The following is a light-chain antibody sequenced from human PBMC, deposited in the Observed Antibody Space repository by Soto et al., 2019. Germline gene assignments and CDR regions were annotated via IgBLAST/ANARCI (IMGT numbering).Light chain of an antibody. Sequence: QSALTQPASVSGSPGQSITISCTGTSSDVGDYNYVSWYQQHPGKAPKLMIYEVSNRPSGVSNRCSGSKSGNTASLTISGLQAEDEADYYCSSYTSSSTLVVFGGGTKVTVL. V-gene: IGLV2-14*01. J-gene: IGLJ2*01. CDR1: SSDVGDYNY. CDR3: SSYTSSSTLVV. CDR2: EVS.